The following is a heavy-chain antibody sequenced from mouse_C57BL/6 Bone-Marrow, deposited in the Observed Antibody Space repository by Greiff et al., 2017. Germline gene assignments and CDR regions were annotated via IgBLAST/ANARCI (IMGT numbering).Heavy chain of an antibody. CDR3: ARQTYYSNPLAMDY. CDR1: GFSLTSYG. D-gene: IGHD2-5*01. V-gene: IGHV2-6-1*01. Sequence: VQRVESGPGLVAPSQSLSITCTVSGFSLTSYGVHWVRQPPGKGLEWLVVIWSDGSTTYNSALKSRLSISKDNSKSQVFLKMNSLQTDDTAMYYCARQTYYSNPLAMDYWGQGTSVTVSS. J-gene: IGHJ4*01. CDR2: IWSDGST.